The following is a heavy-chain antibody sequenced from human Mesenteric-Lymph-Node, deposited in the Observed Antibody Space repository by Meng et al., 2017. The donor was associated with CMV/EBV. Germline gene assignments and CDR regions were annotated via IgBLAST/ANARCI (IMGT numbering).Heavy chain of an antibody. Sequence: GGSLRLSCAASGFTFDDYVMHWVRQVPGKGLEWVSGINLDSDNINYADSVKGRFTISRDNAKNSLYLQMNSLRAEDTAVYYCARDQCSSTSCDYYYGMDVWGQGTTVTVSS. D-gene: IGHD2-2*01. CDR2: INLDSDNI. V-gene: IGHV3-9*01. CDR3: ARDQCSSTSCDYYYGMDV. CDR1: GFTFDDYV. J-gene: IGHJ6*02.